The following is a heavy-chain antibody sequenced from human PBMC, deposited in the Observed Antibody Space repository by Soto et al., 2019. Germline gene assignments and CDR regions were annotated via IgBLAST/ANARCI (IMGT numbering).Heavy chain of an antibody. V-gene: IGHV3-11*01. CDR1: GFTFSDYY. J-gene: IGHJ4*02. D-gene: IGHD6-19*01. CDR3: ARENEQWVAADN. Sequence: GGSLRLSCAASGFTFSDYYMSWIRQAPGKGLEWVSYITSSGSTIYYADSVKGRFTISRDNAKNSLYLQMNGLRAEDTAVYYCARENEQWVAADNWGQGTLVTVSS. CDR2: ITSSGSTI.